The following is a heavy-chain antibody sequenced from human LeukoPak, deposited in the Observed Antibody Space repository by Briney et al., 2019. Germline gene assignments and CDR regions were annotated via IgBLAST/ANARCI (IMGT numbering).Heavy chain of an antibody. CDR3: AKDLHGGYSSDY. J-gene: IGHJ4*02. D-gene: IGHD4-23*01. CDR2: IGYEGVHK. CDR1: GFTFNNFG. Sequence: PGGSLRLSCAASGFTFNNFGMHWVRQAPGKGLEWVSFIGYEGVHKYYADSVKGRFTISKDNSKATLYLQMNSLRPDDTAVYYCAKDLHGGYSSDYWGQGTLVTVFS. V-gene: IGHV3-30*02.